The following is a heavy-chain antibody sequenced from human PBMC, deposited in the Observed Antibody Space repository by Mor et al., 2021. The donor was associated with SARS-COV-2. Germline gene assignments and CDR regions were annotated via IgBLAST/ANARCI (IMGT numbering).Heavy chain of an antibody. V-gene: IGHV4-39*07. Sequence: KGLEWVGTVYYSANTFYNPSLKGRVTISVDASKNQFSLKLSSVTAADTAVYYCARDGVATGYFDYWGQGALVTV. CDR3: ARDGVATGYFDY. D-gene: IGHD5-12*01. J-gene: IGHJ4*02. CDR2: VYYSANT.